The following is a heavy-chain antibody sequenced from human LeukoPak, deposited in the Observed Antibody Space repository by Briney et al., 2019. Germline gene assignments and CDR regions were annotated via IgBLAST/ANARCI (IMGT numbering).Heavy chain of an antibody. V-gene: IGHV3-21*01. J-gene: IGHJ4*02. CDR1: GFTFSSYS. D-gene: IGHD3-22*01. Sequence: GGSLRLSCAASGFTFSSYSMNWVRQAPGKGLEWVSSISSSSSYIYYADSVKGRFTISRDNAKNSLYLQMNSLRAEDTAVYYCARENDSSGLYYFDYWGQGTLVTVSS. CDR2: ISSSSSYI. CDR3: ARENDSSGLYYFDY.